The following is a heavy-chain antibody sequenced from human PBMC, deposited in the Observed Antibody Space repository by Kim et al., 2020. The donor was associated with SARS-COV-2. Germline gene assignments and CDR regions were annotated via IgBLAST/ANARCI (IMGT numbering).Heavy chain of an antibody. J-gene: IGHJ1*01. V-gene: IGHV3-7*03. D-gene: IGHD3-10*01. CDR1: GFTFSSYW. CDR3: ARDRVTMVRGVDEYFQH. Sequence: GGSLRLSCAASGFTFSSYWMSWVRQAPGKGLEWVANIKQDGSEKYYVDSVKGRFTISRDNAKNSLYLQMNSLRAEDTAVYYCARDRVTMVRGVDEYFQHWGQGSQVTVSS. CDR2: IKQDGSEK.